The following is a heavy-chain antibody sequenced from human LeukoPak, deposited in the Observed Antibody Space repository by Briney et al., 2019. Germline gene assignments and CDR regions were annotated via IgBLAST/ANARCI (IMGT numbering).Heavy chain of an antibody. V-gene: IGHV1-3*01. J-gene: IGHJ5*02. CDR3: ARSLIGYSSGWYGFSLWENNWFDP. CDR1: GYTFTSYG. CDR2: INAGNGNT. Sequence: GASVKVSCKASGYTFTSYGISWVRQAPGQRLEWMGWINAGNGNTKYSQKFQGRVTITRDTSASTAYMELSGLRSEDTAVYYCARSLIGYSSGWYGFSLWENNWFDPWGQGTLVTVSS. D-gene: IGHD6-19*01.